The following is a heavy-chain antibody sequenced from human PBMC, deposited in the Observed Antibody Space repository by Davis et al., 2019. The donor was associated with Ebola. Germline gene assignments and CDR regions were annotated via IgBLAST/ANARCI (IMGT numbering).Heavy chain of an antibody. J-gene: IGHJ4*02. Sequence: GESLKISCAASGFTFSSYAMHWVRQAPGKGLEWVAVISYDGSNKYYADSVKDSVKGRFTISRDNSKNTLYLQMNSLRAEDTAVYYCAKGQYDFWSGSWPFDYWGQGTLVTVSS. V-gene: IGHV3-30-3*01. CDR3: AKGQYDFWSGSWPFDY. CDR2: ISYDGSNK. CDR1: GFTFSSYA. D-gene: IGHD3-3*01.